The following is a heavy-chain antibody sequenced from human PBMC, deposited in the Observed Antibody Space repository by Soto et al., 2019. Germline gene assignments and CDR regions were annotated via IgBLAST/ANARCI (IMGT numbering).Heavy chain of an antibody. D-gene: IGHD3-16*01. CDR2: IWYDGSNK. Sequence: QVQLVESGGGVVQPGRSLRLSCAASGFTFSSYGMHWVRQAPGKGLEWVAVIWYDGSNKYYADSVKGRFTISRDNSKNTLYLQMNSLRAEDTAVYYCARDRLIMGHYYYYGMDVWGQGTTVTVSS. J-gene: IGHJ6*02. CDR1: GFTFSSYG. CDR3: ARDRLIMGHYYYYGMDV. V-gene: IGHV3-33*01.